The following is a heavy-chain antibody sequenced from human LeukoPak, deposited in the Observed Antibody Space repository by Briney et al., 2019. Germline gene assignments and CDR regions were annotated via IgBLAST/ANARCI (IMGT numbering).Heavy chain of an antibody. CDR3: ARAAVAGPLNFDY. Sequence: SVKVSCKASGYTFTGYYMHWVRQAPGQGLEWMGWINPNSGGTNYAQKFQGWVTMTRDTSISTAYMELSSLRSEDTAVYYCARAAVAGPLNFDYWGQGTLVTVSS. CDR2: INPNSGGT. CDR1: GYTFTGYY. D-gene: IGHD6-19*01. V-gene: IGHV1-2*04. J-gene: IGHJ4*02.